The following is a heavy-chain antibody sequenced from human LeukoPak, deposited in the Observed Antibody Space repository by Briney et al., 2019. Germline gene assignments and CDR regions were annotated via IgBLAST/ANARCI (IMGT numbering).Heavy chain of an antibody. CDR2: IKEDESEK. Sequence: GGSLRLSCAASGFTLSSSWMSWVRQAPGKGLQWVANIKEDESEKDYVDSVKGRFTISRDNAKNSLDLQMNSLRAEDTAVYYCAAYRGAHLKTFDYWGQGTLVTVSS. CDR1: GFTLSSSW. J-gene: IGHJ4*02. D-gene: IGHD1-26*01. CDR3: AAYRGAHLKTFDY. V-gene: IGHV3-7*03.